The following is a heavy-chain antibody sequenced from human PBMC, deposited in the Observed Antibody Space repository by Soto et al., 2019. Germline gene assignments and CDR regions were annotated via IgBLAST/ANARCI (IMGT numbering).Heavy chain of an antibody. Sequence: PSETLSLTCAVYGGSFSGHYWPWIRQPPGKGLEWIGEISHSGSTNYNPSLESRVTISVDTSKNQFSLKLTSVTAADTAVYYCAGGLRQWYYCMDVWDQGTTVIVS. D-gene: IGHD2-8*01. CDR1: GGSFSGHY. J-gene: IGHJ6*02. V-gene: IGHV4-34*01. CDR2: ISHSGST. CDR3: AGGLRQWYYCMDV.